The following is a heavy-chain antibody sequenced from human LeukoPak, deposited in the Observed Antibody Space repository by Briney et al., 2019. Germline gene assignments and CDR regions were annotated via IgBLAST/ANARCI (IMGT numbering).Heavy chain of an antibody. V-gene: IGHV1-2*06. CDR2: INPNSGGT. CDR3: ARVLAAALDY. J-gene: IGHJ4*02. D-gene: IGHD6-13*01. CDR1: GYTFTGYY. Sequence: GASVKVSCKASGYTFTGYYIHWVRQAPGQGLEWMGRINPNSGGTEYAPKFQGRVTMTRDTSISTAFMELSSLRSDDTAVYYCARVLAAALDYWGQGTLVTVSS.